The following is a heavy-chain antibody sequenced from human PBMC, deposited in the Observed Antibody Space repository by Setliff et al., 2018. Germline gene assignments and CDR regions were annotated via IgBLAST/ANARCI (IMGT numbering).Heavy chain of an antibody. D-gene: IGHD1-26*01. CDR3: TKGRVGLAARAGY. J-gene: IGHJ4*02. V-gene: IGHV4-39*07. CDR1: GGSISSSSCY. CDR2: ICYSGST. Sequence: TLSLTCTVSGGSISSSSCYWGWIRQPPGKGLEWIGTICYSGSTYYNPSLKRRVTISVDTSRNQFSLQLSSATSADTAIYYCTKGRVGLAARAGYWGQGTLVTVSS.